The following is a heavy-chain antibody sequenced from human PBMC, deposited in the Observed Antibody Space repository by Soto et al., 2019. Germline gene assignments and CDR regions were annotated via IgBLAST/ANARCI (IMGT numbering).Heavy chain of an antibody. D-gene: IGHD2-2*01. CDR3: ARAPSAWYFDL. J-gene: IGHJ2*01. Sequence: GGSLSLSCAASGFTFSSYWMSWVRQAPGKGLEWVANIKQDGTDKYYMDSVKGRFIMSRDNAKNSLYLQMNSLRAEDTAVYYCARAPSAWYFDLWGRGTLVTVYS. CDR1: GFTFSSYW. CDR2: IKQDGTDK. V-gene: IGHV3-7*03.